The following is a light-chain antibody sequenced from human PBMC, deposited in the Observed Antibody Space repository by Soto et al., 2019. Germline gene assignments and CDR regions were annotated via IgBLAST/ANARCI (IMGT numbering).Light chain of an antibody. CDR3: QQYGSSHLT. CDR2: GAS. CDR1: QSVAGSS. V-gene: IGKV3-20*01. J-gene: IGKJ4*01. Sequence: EIMLTQSPGTLSLSPGDRATLSCRASQSVAGSSLAWYQQKPDQAPRLLIFGASNRATGIPARFSGSGSGTDFSLIINRLEPEDFAVYFCQQYGSSHLTFGGGTKVDIK.